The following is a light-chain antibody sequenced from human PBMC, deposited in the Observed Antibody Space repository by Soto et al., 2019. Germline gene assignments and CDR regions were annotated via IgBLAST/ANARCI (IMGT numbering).Light chain of an antibody. Sequence: QSALTQPASVSGSPGQSITISCTGTSSDVGAYNYVSWYQQHPGKAPKLMIYDVSNRPSGVSDRFSGSKSGNTASLTISVLQDEDEADYYCSSYISSSTSVVFGGGTKLTVL. CDR3: SSYISSSTSVV. CDR2: DVS. J-gene: IGLJ2*01. CDR1: SSDVGAYNY. V-gene: IGLV2-14*01.